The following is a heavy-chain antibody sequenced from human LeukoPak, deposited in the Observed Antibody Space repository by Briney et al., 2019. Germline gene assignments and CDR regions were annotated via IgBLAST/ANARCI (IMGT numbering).Heavy chain of an antibody. CDR3: ALDYGGNSGYFDY. J-gene: IGHJ4*02. CDR1: GGSISSSSYY. CDR2: IYYSGST. D-gene: IGHD4-23*01. V-gene: IGHV4-39*07. Sequence: SETLSLTCTVSGGSISSSSYYWGWIRQPPGKGLEWIGSIYYSGSTYYNPSLKSRVTISVDTSKNQFSLKLSSVTAADTAVYYCALDYGGNSGYFDYWGQGTLVTVSS.